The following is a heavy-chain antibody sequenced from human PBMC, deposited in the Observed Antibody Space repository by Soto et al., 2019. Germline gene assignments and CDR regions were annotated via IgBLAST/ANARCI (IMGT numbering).Heavy chain of an antibody. J-gene: IGHJ6*02. D-gene: IGHD1-26*01. V-gene: IGHV3-15*01. Sequence: GSLRLSCAPSGFTFSNAWMSWVRQAPGKGLEWVGRIKSKTDGGTTDYAAPVKGRFTISRDDSKNTLYLQMNSLKTEDTAVYYCTTDLSEWELHYYYGMDVWGQGTTVTVSS. CDR1: GFTFSNAW. CDR3: TTDLSEWELHYYYGMDV. CDR2: IKSKTDGGTT.